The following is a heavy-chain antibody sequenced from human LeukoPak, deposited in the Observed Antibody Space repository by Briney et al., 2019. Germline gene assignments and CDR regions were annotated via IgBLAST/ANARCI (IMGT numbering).Heavy chain of an antibody. V-gene: IGHV3-23*01. Sequence: GGYLRLSCAASGFSFSNYAMSWVRQAPGKGLEWVSSISGSGYNTYYIDSVKGRFTISRDNSKNTLYLQMNSLRAEDTAVYYCARPVGVTNRVMEDYWGQGTLVTVSS. J-gene: IGHJ4*02. CDR2: ISGSGYNT. CDR1: GFSFSNYA. CDR3: ARPVGVTNRVMEDY. D-gene: IGHD2-8*01.